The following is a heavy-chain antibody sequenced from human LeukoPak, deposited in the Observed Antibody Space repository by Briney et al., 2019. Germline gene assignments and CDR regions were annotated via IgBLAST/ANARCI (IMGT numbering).Heavy chain of an antibody. CDR2: ISGSGGGT. D-gene: IGHD3-16*01. CDR3: ARGRTRLPTTHGLGGSDAFDI. CDR1: GFTFSTYA. V-gene: IGHV3-23*01. Sequence: GGSLRLSCAASGFTFSTYAMSWVRQAAGKGLEWVSLISGSGGGTYYADSVKGRFTISRDNSKNTLYLQLNSLRVEDTAVYYCARGRTRLPTTHGLGGSDAFDIWGQGTMVTVSS. J-gene: IGHJ3*02.